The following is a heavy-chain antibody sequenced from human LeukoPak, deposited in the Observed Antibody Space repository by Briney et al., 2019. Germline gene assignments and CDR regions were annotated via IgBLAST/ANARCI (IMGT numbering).Heavy chain of an antibody. D-gene: IGHD3-3*01. Sequence: SETLSLTCTVSGGSISSYYWSWIRQPPGEGLEWIGYIYYSGSTNYNPSLKSRVTISVDTSKNQFSLKLSSVTAADTAVYYCARDDFWSGYVFDPWGQGTLVTVSS. V-gene: IGHV4-59*01. CDR3: ARDDFWSGYVFDP. CDR1: GGSISSYY. CDR2: IYYSGST. J-gene: IGHJ5*02.